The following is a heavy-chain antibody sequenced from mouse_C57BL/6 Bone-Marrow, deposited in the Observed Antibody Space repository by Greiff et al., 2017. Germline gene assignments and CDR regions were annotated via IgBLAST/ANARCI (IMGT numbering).Heavy chain of an antibody. Sequence: QVQLKESGAELARPGASVKLSCKASGYTFTSYGISWVKQRTGQGLEWIGEIYPRSGNTYYNEKFKGKATLTADKSSSTAYMELRSLTSEDSAVYFCARWGLRGWFAYWGKGTLVTVSA. D-gene: IGHD2-13*01. CDR2: IYPRSGNT. CDR1: GYTFTSYG. CDR3: ARWGLRGWFAY. V-gene: IGHV1-81*01. J-gene: IGHJ3*01.